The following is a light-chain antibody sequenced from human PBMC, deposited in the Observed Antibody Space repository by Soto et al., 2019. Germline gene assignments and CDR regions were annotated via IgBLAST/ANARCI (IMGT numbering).Light chain of an antibody. J-gene: IGKJ1*01. CDR1: QSVSSSF. Sequence: EIALAQSPGTLSLSPGESATLSCRASQSVSSSFLAWYQQKAGQAPRLLIYGASRRATGIPDRFSGSGSGTDFTLTISRLEPEDFAVYYCQQYVSSPWAFGQGTKVDIK. V-gene: IGKV3-20*01. CDR2: GAS. CDR3: QQYVSSPWA.